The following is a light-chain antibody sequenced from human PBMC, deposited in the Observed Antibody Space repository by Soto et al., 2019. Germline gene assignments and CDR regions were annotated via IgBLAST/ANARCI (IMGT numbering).Light chain of an antibody. V-gene: IGLV9-49*01. J-gene: IGLJ1*01. CDR3: GADHGSGSNFVYV. CDR1: SDYSFYK. Sequence: QSVLTQPPSASASLGASVTLTCTLSSDYSFYKVDWYQQRPGKGPRFVMRVGPGGIVGSKGDGIPDRFSVLGSGLNRYLTIKNIQEEDEGDYHCGADHGSGSNFVYVFGSGTKLTVL. CDR2: VGPGGIVG.